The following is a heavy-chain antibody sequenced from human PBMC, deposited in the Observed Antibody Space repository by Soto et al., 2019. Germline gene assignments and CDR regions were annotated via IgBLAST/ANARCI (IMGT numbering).Heavy chain of an antibody. CDR2: ISGSGGST. J-gene: IGHJ4*02. Sequence: LRLSCAASGFTFSSYAMSWVRQAPGKGLEWVSAISGSGGSTYYADSVKGRFTISRDNSKNTLYLQMNSLRAEDTAVYYCAKDLVGYSGYDWGGAFDYWGQGTLVTVSS. CDR1: GFTFSSYA. CDR3: AKDLVGYSGYDWGGAFDY. V-gene: IGHV3-23*01. D-gene: IGHD5-12*01.